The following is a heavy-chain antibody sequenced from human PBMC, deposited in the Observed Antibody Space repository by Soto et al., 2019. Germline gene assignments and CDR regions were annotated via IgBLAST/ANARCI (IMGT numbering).Heavy chain of an antibody. Sequence: SETLSLTCAVYGGSFSGYYWSWIRQPPGKGLEWIGEINHSGSTYYNPSLKSRVTISVDTSKNQFSLKLSSVTAADTAVYYCARLGAAGKRGYYYGMDVWGQGTTVTVSS. CDR2: INHSGST. V-gene: IGHV4-34*01. CDR1: GGSFSGYY. CDR3: ARLGAAGKRGYYYGMDV. D-gene: IGHD6-13*01. J-gene: IGHJ6*02.